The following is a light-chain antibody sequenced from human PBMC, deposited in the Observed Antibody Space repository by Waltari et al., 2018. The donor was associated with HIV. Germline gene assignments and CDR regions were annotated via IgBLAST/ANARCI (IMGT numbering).Light chain of an antibody. V-gene: IGLV3-1*01. CDR2: QDN. CDR1: KLGDNY. J-gene: IGLJ2*01. Sequence: SYELTQPPSVSVSPGQTASITCAGDKLGDNYASWYQQKPGQSPVLVIYQDNKRPSGIPERFSGSNSGNTATLTISGTQAMDEADYYCQAWDSSLVVFGGGTKLTVL. CDR3: QAWDSSLVV.